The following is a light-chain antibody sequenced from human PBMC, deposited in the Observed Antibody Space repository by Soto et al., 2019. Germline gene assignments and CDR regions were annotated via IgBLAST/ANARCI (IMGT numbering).Light chain of an antibody. CDR3: QSYDSSNHVV. CDR2: EDN. V-gene: IGLV6-57*01. CDR1: SGSIASNY. Sequence: NFMLTQPHSVTESPGKTVTISCTRSSGSIASNYVQWYQQRPGSSPTTVIYEDNQRPSGVPDRFSGSIDSSSNSASLTISGLNTEVEADYYCQSYDSSNHVVFGGGTKLTVL. J-gene: IGLJ2*01.